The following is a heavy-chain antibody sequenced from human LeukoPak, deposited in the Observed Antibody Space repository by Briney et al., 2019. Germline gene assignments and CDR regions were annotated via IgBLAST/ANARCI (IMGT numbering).Heavy chain of an antibody. Sequence: PSETLSLTCSVSGTSITSYYWSWIRQPPGKGLEWIGYIYSSGSTSYNPSLKSRVTISVDTSKNQFSLKLSSVTAADTAAYYCARDRKTWDAFDIWGHGTMVTVSS. V-gene: IGHV4-59*01. CDR1: GTSITSYY. D-gene: IGHD1-14*01. CDR2: IYSSGST. J-gene: IGHJ3*02. CDR3: ARDRKTWDAFDI.